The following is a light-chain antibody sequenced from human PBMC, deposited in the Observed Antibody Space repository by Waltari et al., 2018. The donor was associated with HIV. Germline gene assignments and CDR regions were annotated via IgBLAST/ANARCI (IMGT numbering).Light chain of an antibody. V-gene: IGLV3-21*01. Sequence: SYDLTPAPSLSVAPRPTATITCHGNDLRRKSVPWSQQRPGQAPVLVLYNADDRPSGIPDRFSGSNSGNTATLTIYRVEAGDEADYVCQVWERGGVRPYVFGTGTKV. CDR1: DLRRKS. CDR3: QVWERGGVRPYV. J-gene: IGLJ1*01. CDR2: NAD.